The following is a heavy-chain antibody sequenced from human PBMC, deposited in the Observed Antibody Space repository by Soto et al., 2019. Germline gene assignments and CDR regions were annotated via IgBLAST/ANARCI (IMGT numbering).Heavy chain of an antibody. D-gene: IGHD2-21*02. CDR2: ISWNSGII. J-gene: IGHJ4*02. Sequence: EVQLVESRGGLVQPGRSLRLSCAASGFTFDDYAMHWVRQAPGKGLEWVSTISWNSGIIGYADSVKGRFTISRDNAKNSLNLQMNSLRAEDTALYYCAKGVVVAGIVGYFDYWGQGTLVTVSS. CDR1: GFTFDDYA. V-gene: IGHV3-9*01. CDR3: AKGVVVAGIVGYFDY.